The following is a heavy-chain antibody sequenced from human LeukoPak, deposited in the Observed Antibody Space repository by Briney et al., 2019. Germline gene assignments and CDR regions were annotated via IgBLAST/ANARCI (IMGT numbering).Heavy chain of an antibody. V-gene: IGHV3-21*01. CDR1: GFTFSDHY. Sequence: GESLRLSCAASGFTFSDHYIDWVRQAPGKGLEWVSSISSSSSYIYYADSVKGRFTISRDNAKNSLYLQMNSLRAEDTAVYYCARAPGIAARNYFDYWGQGTLVTVSS. J-gene: IGHJ4*02. CDR2: ISSSSSYI. CDR3: ARAPGIAARNYFDY. D-gene: IGHD6-13*01.